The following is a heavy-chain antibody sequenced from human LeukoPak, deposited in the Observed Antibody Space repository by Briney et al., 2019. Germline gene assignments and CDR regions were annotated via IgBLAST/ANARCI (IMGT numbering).Heavy chain of an antibody. CDR3: TRAPVLLWFGEQYYYYGMDV. D-gene: IGHD3-10*01. V-gene: IGHV3-49*03. CDR2: IRSNTYGGTA. Sequence: GGSLRLSCTASGFTFGDYAMSWFRQAPGKGLEWVGFIRSNTYGGTAEYAASVKGRFTISRDDSKSIAYLQMNSLKTEDTAVYYCTRAPVLLWFGEQYYYYGMDVWGQGTTVTVSS. CDR1: GFTFGDYA. J-gene: IGHJ6*02.